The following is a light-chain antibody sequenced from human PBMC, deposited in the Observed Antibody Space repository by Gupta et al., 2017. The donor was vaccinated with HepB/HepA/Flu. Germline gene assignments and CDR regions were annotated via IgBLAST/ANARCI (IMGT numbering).Light chain of an antibody. CDR1: QGISSY. V-gene: IGKV1D-43*01. CDR2: YAS. J-gene: IGKJ5*01. CDR3: KKYYRSRRN. Sequence: IRMTQSPFSLSASVGDRVTITCWASQGISSYLAWYQQKTAKAPKLFIYYASSLQSGVPSRFSGSGAGTDYTLTISSLKPEDFATDYCKKYYRSRRNFGQGTRL.